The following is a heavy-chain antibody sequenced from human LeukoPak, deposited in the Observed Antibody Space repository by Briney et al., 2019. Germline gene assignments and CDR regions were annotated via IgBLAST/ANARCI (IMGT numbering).Heavy chain of an antibody. J-gene: IGHJ4*02. Sequence: GRSLRLSCAASGFTFDDYAMHWVRQAPGKGLEWVSGISWNSGSIGYADSVKGRFTISRDNAKNSLYLQMNSLRAEDTALYYCAKDGDDILTGYYRGFFDYWGQGTLVTVSS. CDR1: GFTFDDYA. D-gene: IGHD3-9*01. CDR3: AKDGDDILTGYYRGFFDY. V-gene: IGHV3-9*01. CDR2: ISWNSGSI.